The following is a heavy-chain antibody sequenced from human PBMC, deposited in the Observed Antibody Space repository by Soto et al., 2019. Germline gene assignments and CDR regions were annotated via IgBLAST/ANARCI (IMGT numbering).Heavy chain of an antibody. D-gene: IGHD2-2*01. Sequence: QVQLVQSGAEVKKPGASVKVSCKASGYTFTSYGISWVRQAPGQGLEWMGWISAYNGNSNYAQKLQGRVTMTTDTSTNTDNLELRGLRADYTALYYCARAVVVVTAAQTSYCYYMDVWGKGNTVTV. CDR2: ISAYNGNS. CDR1: GYTFTSYG. CDR3: ARAVVVVTAAQTSYCYYMDV. V-gene: IGHV1-18*01. J-gene: IGHJ6*03.